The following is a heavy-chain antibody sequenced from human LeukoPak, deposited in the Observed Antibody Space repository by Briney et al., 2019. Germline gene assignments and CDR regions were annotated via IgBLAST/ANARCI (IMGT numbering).Heavy chain of an antibody. CDR3: ARSSGLLWVGNLESPTPLDS. Sequence: PSETLSLTCTVSSGSINTYFWNWIRQSPGKGLEGIGFIYYNGYTKYSPSLESRVTMSVDTSKNQVSLRLGSVTAADTAFYYCARSSGLLWVGNLESPTPLDSWGQGTLVTVSS. J-gene: IGHJ4*02. CDR2: IYYNGYT. D-gene: IGHD3-10*01. CDR1: SGSINTYF. V-gene: IGHV4-59*01.